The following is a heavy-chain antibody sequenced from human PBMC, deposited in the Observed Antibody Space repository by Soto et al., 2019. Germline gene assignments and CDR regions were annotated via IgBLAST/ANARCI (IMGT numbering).Heavy chain of an antibody. CDR1: GFTFSSYS. CDR2: ISSSSSTI. J-gene: IGHJ6*02. Sequence: EVQLVESGGGLVQPGGSLRLSCAASGFTFSSYSMNWVRQAPGKGLEWVSYISSSSSTIYYADSVKGRFTISRDNAKNSLYLQMNSLRDEDTAVYYCVRDRCSSTSCSRRDYYYYYGMDVWGQGTTVTVSS. D-gene: IGHD2-2*01. V-gene: IGHV3-48*02. CDR3: VRDRCSSTSCSRRDYYYYYGMDV.